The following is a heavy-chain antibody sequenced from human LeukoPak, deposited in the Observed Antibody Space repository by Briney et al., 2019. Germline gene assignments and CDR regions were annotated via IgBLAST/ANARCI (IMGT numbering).Heavy chain of an antibody. CDR1: GYSFISYW. Sequence: GESLKISCKGSGYSFISYWIGWVRQMPGKGLEWMGIINPGDSDTRYGPSFQGQVTISADKSISTAYLQWNSLKASDTAMYYCARPVCTTTTCYGYYFDYWGQGTLVTVSS. D-gene: IGHD2-2*01. V-gene: IGHV5-51*01. CDR2: INPGDSDT. J-gene: IGHJ4*02. CDR3: ARPVCTTTTCYGYYFDY.